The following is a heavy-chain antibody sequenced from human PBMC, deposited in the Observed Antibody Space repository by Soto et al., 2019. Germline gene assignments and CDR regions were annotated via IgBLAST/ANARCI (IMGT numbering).Heavy chain of an antibody. CDR2: ISGSGGST. V-gene: IGHV3-23*01. CDR3: STVLRWELQNDH. D-gene: IGHD1-26*01. Sequence: GALRLSCAASGFTFSSYAMSWVRQAPGKGLEWVSAISGSGGSTYYADSVKGRFTISRDNSKNTLYLQMNSLRAEDTAVYYCSTVLRWELQNDHWGQGILVTVSS. J-gene: IGHJ4*02. CDR1: GFTFSSYA.